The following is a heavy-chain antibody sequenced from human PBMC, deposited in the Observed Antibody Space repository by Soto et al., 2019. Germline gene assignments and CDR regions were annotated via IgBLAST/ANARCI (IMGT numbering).Heavy chain of an antibody. Sequence: LRLSCAASGFSFSSYGMHWVRQAPGRGLEWVAGISYDGSNKYYADSVKGRFTISRDNSKNTLYLEMNRLRAVDTAVYYCASSVLYWGQGTLVTVSS. CDR3: ASSVLY. CDR2: ISYDGSNK. CDR1: GFSFSSYG. V-gene: IGHV3-30*03. J-gene: IGHJ4*02. D-gene: IGHD3-10*01.